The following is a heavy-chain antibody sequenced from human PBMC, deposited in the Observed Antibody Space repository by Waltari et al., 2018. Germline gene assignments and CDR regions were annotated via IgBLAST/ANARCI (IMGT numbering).Heavy chain of an antibody. CDR1: GFTFSSSA. V-gene: IGHV3-23*01. CDR3: AKTIRAPDF. J-gene: IGHJ4*02. CDR2: IINTGAAT. D-gene: IGHD5-12*01. Sequence: EVQMLESGGGLVQPGGSPRLSCVASGFTFSSSAMSWVRQAPGKGLEWVSGIINTGAATYYADSVKGRFTISRDNSKNTVYLQMTSLRAEDTAIYYCAKTIRAPDFWGQGILVTVSS.